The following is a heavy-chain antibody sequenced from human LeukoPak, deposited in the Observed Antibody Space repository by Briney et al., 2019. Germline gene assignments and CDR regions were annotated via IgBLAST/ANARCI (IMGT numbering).Heavy chain of an antibody. Sequence: SGPTLVKPTQTLTLTCTFSGFSLSTSGVGVGWIRQPPGKALEWLALIYWDDDKRYSPSLKSRLTITKDTSKNQVVLTMTNMDPVDTATYYCAHSYSSGWYRGFQHWGQGTLVTVPS. CDR1: GFSLSTSGVG. J-gene: IGHJ1*01. D-gene: IGHD6-19*01. CDR2: IYWDDDK. V-gene: IGHV2-5*02. CDR3: AHSYSSGWYRGFQH.